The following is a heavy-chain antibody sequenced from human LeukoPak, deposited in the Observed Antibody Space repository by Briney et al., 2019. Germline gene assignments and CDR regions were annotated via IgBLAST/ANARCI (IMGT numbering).Heavy chain of an antibody. CDR2: IEYDGSYK. CDR1: GFTFSSYG. J-gene: IGHJ5*02. V-gene: IGHV3-30*02. CDR3: AKDQRSYYASGSHYRGGNWFDP. D-gene: IGHD3-10*01. Sequence: GGSLRLSCAAFGFTFSSYGMHWVRQAPGKGLEWVTFIEYDGSYKYYADSVKGRFTISRDNSKNTLYVQMNSLRAEDTAVYYCAKDQRSYYASGSHYRGGNWFDPWGQGTLVTVSS.